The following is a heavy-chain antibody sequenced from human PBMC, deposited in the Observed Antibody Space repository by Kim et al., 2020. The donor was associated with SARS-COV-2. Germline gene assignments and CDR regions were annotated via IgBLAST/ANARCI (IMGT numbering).Heavy chain of an antibody. J-gene: IGHJ6*02. CDR1: GFTFSDYY. CDR3: ARGSNSTSYYYYGLDV. CDR2: ISRSGTTR. D-gene: IGHD1-26*01. Sequence: GGSLRLSCAASGFTFSDYYMSWIRQAPGKGLEWVSHISRSGTTRYYADSLKGRFTISRDNAENSLYLQMNGLRAEDMAVYYCARGSNSTSYYYYGLDVWGQGTTVTV. V-gene: IGHV3-11*01.